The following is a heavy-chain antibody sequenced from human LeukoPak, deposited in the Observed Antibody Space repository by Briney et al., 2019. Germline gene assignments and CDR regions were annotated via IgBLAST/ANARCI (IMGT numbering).Heavy chain of an antibody. Sequence: ASVKVSCKVSGYTLTELSMHWVRQAPGQGLEWMGIINPSGGSTSYAQKFQGRVTMTRDTSTSTVYMELSSLRSEDTAVYYCARERDSSGSIVWYFQHWGQGTLVTVSS. CDR3: ARERDSSGSIVWYFQH. CDR2: INPSGGST. CDR1: GYTLTELS. D-gene: IGHD6-19*01. J-gene: IGHJ1*01. V-gene: IGHV1-46*01.